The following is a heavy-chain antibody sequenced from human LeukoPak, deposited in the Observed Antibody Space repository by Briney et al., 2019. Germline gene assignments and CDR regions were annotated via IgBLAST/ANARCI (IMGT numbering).Heavy chain of an antibody. Sequence: GGSLRLSCVVSGFTFINYGMSWVRQAPGKGLEWVSTIRASGDRTYYAESVKGRFTMSGDKSKNTLYLRMSNLRAEDTAVYHCAVLAVPAVGYWGQGTLVIVSS. V-gene: IGHV3-23*01. CDR3: AVLAVPAVGY. J-gene: IGHJ4*02. D-gene: IGHD2-15*01. CDR1: GFTFINYG. CDR2: IRASGDRT.